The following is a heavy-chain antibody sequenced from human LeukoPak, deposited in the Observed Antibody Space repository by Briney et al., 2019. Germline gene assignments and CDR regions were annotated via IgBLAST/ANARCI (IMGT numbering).Heavy chain of an antibody. Sequence: GGSLRLSCAASGFTFDDYAMHWVRQAPGKGLEWVSGISWNSGSIGYADSVKGRFTISRDNAKNSLYLQMNSLRAEDTALYYCAKDLVPAALDAFDIWGQGTMVTASS. CDR2: ISWNSGSI. V-gene: IGHV3-9*01. CDR3: AKDLVPAALDAFDI. J-gene: IGHJ3*02. D-gene: IGHD2-2*01. CDR1: GFTFDDYA.